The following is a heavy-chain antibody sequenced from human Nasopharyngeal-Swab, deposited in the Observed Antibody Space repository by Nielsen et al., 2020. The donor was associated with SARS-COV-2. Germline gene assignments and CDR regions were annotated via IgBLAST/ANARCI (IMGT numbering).Heavy chain of an antibody. D-gene: IGHD5-18*01. V-gene: IGHV4-59*08. CDR3: ARMGTAMATPLNYYYYYGMDV. CDR1: GGSISSYY. J-gene: IGHJ6*02. CDR2: IYYSGST. Sequence: SETLSLTCTVSGGSISSYYWSWIRQPPGKGLEWIGYIYYSGSTNYNPSLKSRVTISVDTSKNQFSLKLSSVTAADTAVYYCARMGTAMATPLNYYYYYGMDVWGQGTTVTVSS.